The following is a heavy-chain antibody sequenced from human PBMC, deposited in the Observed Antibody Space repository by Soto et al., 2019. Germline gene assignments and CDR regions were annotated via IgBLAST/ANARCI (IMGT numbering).Heavy chain of an antibody. V-gene: IGHV3-21*01. J-gene: IGHJ4*02. CDR3: AREPRDQYSSGWYGY. D-gene: IGHD6-19*01. CDR2: ISSSSSYI. CDR1: GFTFSSYS. Sequence: XGSLRLSCAASGFTFSSYSMNWVRQAPGKGLEWVSSISSSSSYIYYADSVKGRFTISRDNAKNSLYLQMNSLRAEDTAVYYCAREPRDQYSSGWYGYWGQGTLVTVSS.